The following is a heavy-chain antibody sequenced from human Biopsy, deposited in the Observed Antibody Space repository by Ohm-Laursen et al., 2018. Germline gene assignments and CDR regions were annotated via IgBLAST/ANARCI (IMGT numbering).Heavy chain of an antibody. CDR1: GGSISDSTYH. Sequence: TLSLTCTVSGGSISDSTYHWGWIRQSPGKGLEWIGNIYYSGNTDYSPSLKSRVIISVDTSNNQFSLKLRSVTAADTAVYYCARQVDFWSGYVDYWGQGTLVAVSS. CDR3: ARQVDFWSGYVDY. CDR2: IYYSGNT. V-gene: IGHV4-39*01. D-gene: IGHD3-3*01. J-gene: IGHJ4*02.